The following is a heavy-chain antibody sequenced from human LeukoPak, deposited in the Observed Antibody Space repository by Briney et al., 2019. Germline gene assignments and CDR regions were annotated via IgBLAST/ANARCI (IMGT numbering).Heavy chain of an antibody. V-gene: IGHV3-9*01. Sequence: PGRSLRLSCAASGFTLDDYAMHWVRQAPGKGLEWVSGISWNSGSIGYADSVKGRFTISRDNAKNSLYLQMNGLRAEDTALYYCAKDPARGDYDFNPNYFDYWGQGTLVTVSS. CDR2: ISWNSGSI. CDR1: GFTLDDYA. D-gene: IGHD3-3*01. J-gene: IGHJ4*02. CDR3: AKDPARGDYDFNPNYFDY.